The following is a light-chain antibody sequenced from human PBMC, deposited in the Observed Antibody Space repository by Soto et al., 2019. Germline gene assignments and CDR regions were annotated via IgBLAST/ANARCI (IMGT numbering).Light chain of an antibody. CDR3: SSYAGSNNYV. CDR2: EVI. CDR1: SGDVGGYNY. V-gene: IGLV2-8*01. Sequence: QSALTQPPSASGSPGQSVAISCTGTSGDVGGYNYVSWYQQHPGKAPKLMIFEVIERPSGVPDRFSASKSGNTASLTVSGLQAEDEADYYCSSYAGSNNYVFGTGTKVTVL. J-gene: IGLJ1*01.